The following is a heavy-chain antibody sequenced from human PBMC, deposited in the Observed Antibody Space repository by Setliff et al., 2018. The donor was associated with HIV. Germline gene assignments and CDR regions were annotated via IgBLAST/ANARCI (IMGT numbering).Heavy chain of an antibody. CDR3: VRSVTRDISGYYRDEYFQH. Sequence: ASVKVSCKASGYRFNTYGISWVRQAPGQGLEWMGWISPYNGDTRFAQSLQGRVTLTTDTSTNTAYMEMRTLRSDDTAVYYCVRSVTRDISGYYRDEYFQHWGQGTPVTVS. D-gene: IGHD3-22*01. CDR1: GYRFNTYG. CDR2: ISPYNGDT. V-gene: IGHV1-18*01. J-gene: IGHJ1*01.